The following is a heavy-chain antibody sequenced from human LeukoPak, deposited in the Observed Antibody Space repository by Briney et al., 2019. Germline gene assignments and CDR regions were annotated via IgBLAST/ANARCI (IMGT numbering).Heavy chain of an antibody. CDR1: GDSFTTYW. D-gene: IGHD4-17*01. CDR2: IYPGDSDT. Sequence: GESLKISCKGSGDSFTTYWIAWVRQMPGKGLEWMGIIYPGDSDTRYSPSFQGQVTFSADKSISTAYLQWSSLKASDTAMYYCARVTTVINPRALDMWGQGTMVTVSS. CDR3: ARVTTVINPRALDM. V-gene: IGHV5-51*01. J-gene: IGHJ3*02.